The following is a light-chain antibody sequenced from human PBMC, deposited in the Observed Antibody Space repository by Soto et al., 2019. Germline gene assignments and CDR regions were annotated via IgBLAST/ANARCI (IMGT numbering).Light chain of an antibody. CDR1: QSVSTY. Sequence: IVLTQSPASLSLSPGERAALSWRASQSVSTYLAWYQQKPGQAPRLLIYDASNRATGIPARFSGIGSGTDFTLTISGMEPEDFAVDDCQQYGSSGTFGQGTKVDIK. CDR2: DAS. V-gene: IGKV3-11*01. CDR3: QQYGSSGT. J-gene: IGKJ1*01.